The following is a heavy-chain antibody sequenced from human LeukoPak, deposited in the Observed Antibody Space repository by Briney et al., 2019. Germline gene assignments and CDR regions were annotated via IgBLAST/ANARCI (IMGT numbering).Heavy chain of an antibody. Sequence: SETLSLTCTVSGYSISSGYYWGWIRQPPGKGLEWIGEINHSGSTNYNPSLKSRVTISVDTSKNQFSLKLSSVTAADTAVYYCARGFLSSSETYYYYYMDVWGKGTTVTVSS. D-gene: IGHD6-6*01. CDR2: INHSGST. CDR3: ARGFLSSSETYYYYYMDV. J-gene: IGHJ6*03. CDR1: GYSISSGYY. V-gene: IGHV4-38-2*02.